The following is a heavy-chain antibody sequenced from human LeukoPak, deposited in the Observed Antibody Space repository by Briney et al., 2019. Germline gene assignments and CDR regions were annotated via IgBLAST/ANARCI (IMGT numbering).Heavy chain of an antibody. J-gene: IGHJ3*02. V-gene: IGHV1-69*01. CDR2: IIPIFGTA. CDR1: GGTFSSYA. CDR3: AISRAGWVVTYAFDI. D-gene: IGHD2-21*02. Sequence: SVKLSCKASGGTFSSYAISWVGQAPGQGLEWMGGIIPIFGTANYAQKFQGRVTITADESTRTAYMELSSLRSEDTAVYYCAISRAGWVVTYAFDIWGQGTMVTVSS.